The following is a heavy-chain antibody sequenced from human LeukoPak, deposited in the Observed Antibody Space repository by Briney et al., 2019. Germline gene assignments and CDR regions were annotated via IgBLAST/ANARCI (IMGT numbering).Heavy chain of an antibody. D-gene: IGHD2-8*02. CDR2: IYYSGST. V-gene: IGHV4-59*08. CDR1: GGSISSYY. CDR3: ARGCTGGVWIPYYYYYMDV. J-gene: IGHJ6*03. Sequence: SETLSLTCTVSGGSISSYYWSWIRQPPGKGLEWIGYIYYSGSTNYNPSLKSRVTISVDTSKNQFSLKLSSVTAADTAVYYCARGCTGGVWIPYYYYYMDVWGKGTTVTVSS.